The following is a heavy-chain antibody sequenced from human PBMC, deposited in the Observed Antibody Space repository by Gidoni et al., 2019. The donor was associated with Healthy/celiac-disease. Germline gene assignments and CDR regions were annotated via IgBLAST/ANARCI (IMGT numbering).Heavy chain of an antibody. J-gene: IGHJ4*02. CDR2: IYLDDDK. V-gene: IGHV2-5*02. CDR1: GLSLSTSGVG. CDR3: ARAVAGTGCDY. D-gene: IGHD6-19*01. Sequence: QITLKESGHTMVKPTQTLTLTCPLSGLSLSTSGVGVGWIRQPPGNALEWLALIYLDDDKRYSPSLKSSLTITKDTSNIQVVLTMTNMDPVDTATYYCARAVAGTGCDYWGQGTLVTVSS.